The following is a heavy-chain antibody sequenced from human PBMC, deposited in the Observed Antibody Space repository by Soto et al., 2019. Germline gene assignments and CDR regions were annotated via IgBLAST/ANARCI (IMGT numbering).Heavy chain of an antibody. CDR3: ARPGYRAYYYYGMDV. CDR2: ISSSSSYI. CDR1: GFTFSSYS. J-gene: IGHJ6*02. D-gene: IGHD5-18*01. V-gene: IGHV3-21*01. Sequence: GSLRLSCAASGFTFSSYSMNWVRQAPGKGLEWVSSISSSSSYIYYADSVKGRFTISRDNAKNSLYLQMNSLRAEDTAVYYCARPGYRAYYYYGMDVWGQGTTVTVSS.